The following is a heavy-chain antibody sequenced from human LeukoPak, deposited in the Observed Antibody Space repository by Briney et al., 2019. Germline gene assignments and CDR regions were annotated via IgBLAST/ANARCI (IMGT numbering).Heavy chain of an antibody. J-gene: IGHJ6*04. CDR1: GFSVSTSGMC. CDR3: ARKYYSNYEEYGMDV. D-gene: IGHD4-11*01. CDR2: IDWDDDK. Sequence: SGPTLVKPTQTLTLTCTFSGFSVSTSGMCVSWIRQPPGKALEWLALIDWDDDKYYSTSLKTRLTISKDTSKNQVVLTMTNMDPVDTATYYCARKYYSNYEEYGMDVWGKGTTVTVSS. V-gene: IGHV2-70*01.